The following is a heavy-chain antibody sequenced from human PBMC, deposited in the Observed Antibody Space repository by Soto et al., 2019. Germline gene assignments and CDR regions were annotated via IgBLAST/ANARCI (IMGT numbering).Heavy chain of an antibody. J-gene: IGHJ4*02. CDR2: VSGYNRNT. Sequence: QVQLVQSGVEVKMPGASVKLACKASGYTFTNYGLTWVRQVPGQGLEWIGWVSGYNRNTNYAQKFEDRVIMTTDTSTSTAFMELRSLRPEDPGIYFCARERQWGPLTYWGQGTLLTVS. D-gene: IGHD6-19*01. CDR1: GYTFTNYG. V-gene: IGHV1-18*01. CDR3: ARERQWGPLTY.